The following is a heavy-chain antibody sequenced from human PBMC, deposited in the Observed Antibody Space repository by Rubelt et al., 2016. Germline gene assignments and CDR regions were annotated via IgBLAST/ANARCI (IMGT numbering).Heavy chain of an antibody. V-gene: IGHV3-33*01. J-gene: IGHJ4*02. D-gene: IGHD6-13*01. CDR3: ARDSYSSSGKAFFDH. Sequence: QRQLVESGGGVVQPGRSLKLSCAASGFTFGNYGMHWVRQAPGKGLEWVAVIWYDGSNKNYADSVKGRFIISRDNSKNTLYLQMNSLRDEDTAVYYCARDSYSSSGKAFFDHWGQGALVTVSS. CDR1: GFTFGNYG. CDR2: IWYDGSNK.